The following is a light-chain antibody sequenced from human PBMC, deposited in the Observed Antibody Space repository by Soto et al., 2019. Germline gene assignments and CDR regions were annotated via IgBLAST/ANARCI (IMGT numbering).Light chain of an antibody. CDR3: QQYNSYPLT. CDR1: QSISSW. CDR2: KGS. J-gene: IGKJ4*01. V-gene: IGKV1-5*03. Sequence: DIQMTQSPSTLSASVGDRVTITCLASQSISSWLAWYQQKPGKAPKLLIYKGSSLESGVPARFTGSGSGTEFSLTISSLQPDDFAIYYCQQYNSYPLTFGGGTKVDI.